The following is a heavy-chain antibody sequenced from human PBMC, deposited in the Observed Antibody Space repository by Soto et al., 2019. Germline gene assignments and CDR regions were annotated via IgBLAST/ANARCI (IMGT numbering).Heavy chain of an antibody. V-gene: IGHV4-39*01. CDR1: GGSISSSSYY. Sequence: QLQLQESDPGLVKPSETLSLTCTVSGGSISSSSYYWGWIRQPPGKGLEWIGSIYYSGRTYYNPSLKSRVTISVDTSKNQFSLKLSSVTAADTAVYYCARVTLSSTWSNNWFDPWGQGTLVTVSS. CDR3: ARVTLSSTWSNNWFDP. J-gene: IGHJ5*02. D-gene: IGHD6-13*01. CDR2: IYYSGRT.